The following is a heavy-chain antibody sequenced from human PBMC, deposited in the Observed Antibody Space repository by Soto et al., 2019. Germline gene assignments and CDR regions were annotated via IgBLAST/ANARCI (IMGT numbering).Heavy chain of an antibody. D-gene: IGHD2-2*01. CDR1: GGSISSYY. CDR3: ARVRYCSSTSCSYYYYYYMDV. CDR2: IYYSGST. J-gene: IGHJ6*03. Sequence: SETLSLTCTVSGGSISSYYWSWIRQPPGKGLEWIGYIYYSGSTNYNPSLKSRVTISVDTSKNQFSLKLSSVTAADTAVYYCARVRYCSSTSCSYYYYYYMDVWGKGTTVPVSS. V-gene: IGHV4-59*01.